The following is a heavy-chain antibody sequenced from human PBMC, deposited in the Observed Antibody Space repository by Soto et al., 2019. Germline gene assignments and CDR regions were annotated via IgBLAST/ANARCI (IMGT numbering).Heavy chain of an antibody. J-gene: IGHJ6*02. Sequence: GGSLRLSCAASGFTFDDYAMHWVRQAPGKGLEWVSLISWDGGSTYYADSVEGRFTISRDNSKNSLYLQMNSLSAEDTALYYCAKHLEGTARATYYYYGMDVWGQGTTVTVSS. CDR1: GFTFDDYA. CDR3: AKHLEGTARATYYYYGMDV. CDR2: ISWDGGST. D-gene: IGHD6-6*01. V-gene: IGHV3-43D*04.